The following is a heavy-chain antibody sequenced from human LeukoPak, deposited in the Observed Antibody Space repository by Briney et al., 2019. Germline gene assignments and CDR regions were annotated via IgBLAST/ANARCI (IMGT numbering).Heavy chain of an antibody. D-gene: IGHD3-9*01. CDR3: ARGHYDILTGYYHLDY. Sequence: ASVKVSCKASGYTFTGYYMHWGRQAPGQGLEWMGWINPNSGGTNYAQKFQGRVTMTRDTSISTAYMELSRLRSDDTAVYYCARGHYDILTGYYHLDYWGQGTLVTVSS. V-gene: IGHV1-2*02. CDR1: GYTFTGYY. J-gene: IGHJ4*02. CDR2: INPNSGGT.